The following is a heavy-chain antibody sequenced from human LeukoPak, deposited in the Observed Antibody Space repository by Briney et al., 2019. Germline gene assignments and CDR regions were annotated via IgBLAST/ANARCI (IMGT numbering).Heavy chain of an antibody. CDR1: GFTFSAYS. Sequence: GGSLRLTCTASGFTFSAYSMAWVRRAPGTGLEWIAYISETSNTLYYADSVKGRFTISRDNEKSSVFLQMNSLRAGDTAAFYCVRGNYYDSSGYPHAFDIWGQGNMLSVSS. J-gene: IGHJ3*02. CDR2: ISETSNTL. V-gene: IGHV3-48*01. CDR3: VRGNYYDSSGYPHAFDI. D-gene: IGHD3-22*01.